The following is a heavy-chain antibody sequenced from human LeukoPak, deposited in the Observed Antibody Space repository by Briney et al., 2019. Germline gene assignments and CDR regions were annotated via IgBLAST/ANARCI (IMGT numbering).Heavy chain of an antibody. J-gene: IGHJ4*02. Sequence: GSLRLSCAASGGSISSGGYYWSWIRQPPGKGLEWIGEINHSGSTNYNPSLKSRVTISVDTSKNQFSLKLSSVTAADTAVYYCARPIAAAGFFDYWGQGTLVTVSS. CDR2: INHSGST. CDR3: ARPIAAAGFFDY. CDR1: GGSISSGGYY. V-gene: IGHV4-34*01. D-gene: IGHD6-13*01.